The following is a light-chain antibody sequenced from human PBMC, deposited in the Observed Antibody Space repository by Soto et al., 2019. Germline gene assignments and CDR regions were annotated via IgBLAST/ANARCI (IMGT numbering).Light chain of an antibody. CDR3: CSYAGSSTFEV. Sequence: QSVLTQPASVSGSPGQSITISCTGTSSDVGSYNLVSWYQQHPGKAPKLMIYEGSKRPSGVSNRFSGSKSGNTASLTIPGLQAEDEADYYCCSYAGSSTFEVFGGGTKLTVL. CDR2: EGS. J-gene: IGLJ3*02. CDR1: SSDVGSYNL. V-gene: IGLV2-23*03.